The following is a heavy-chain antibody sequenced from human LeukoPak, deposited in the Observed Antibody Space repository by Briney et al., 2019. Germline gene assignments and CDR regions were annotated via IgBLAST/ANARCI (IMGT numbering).Heavy chain of an antibody. CDR3: AKRISGAYYSLLDF. J-gene: IGHJ4*02. Sequence: GGSLRLSCAASGFTFSTYGMHWVRQAPGKGLEWVAFIRNDGTSKYYADSAKGRFTVSRDNSKNTVYLQMNSLRPDDTAAYYCAKRISGAYYSLLDFWGQGTLVTVSS. CDR1: GFTFSTYG. D-gene: IGHD1-26*01. CDR2: IRNDGTSK. V-gene: IGHV3-30*02.